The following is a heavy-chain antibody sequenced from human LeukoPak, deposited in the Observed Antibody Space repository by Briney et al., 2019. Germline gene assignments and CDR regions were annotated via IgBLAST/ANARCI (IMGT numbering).Heavy chain of an antibody. CDR1: GFTFFSYW. J-gene: IGHJ6*03. Sequence: GGSLRLSCEASGFTFFSYWMSWVRQAPGKGLEWVANIKQDGSDKYYVDSVKGRFTISRDNAKNSLYLQMNSVRAEDTAVYYCARDRKYYYHMDVWGKGTTVTVSS. D-gene: IGHD1-14*01. V-gene: IGHV3-7*01. CDR2: IKQDGSDK. CDR3: ARDRKYYYHMDV.